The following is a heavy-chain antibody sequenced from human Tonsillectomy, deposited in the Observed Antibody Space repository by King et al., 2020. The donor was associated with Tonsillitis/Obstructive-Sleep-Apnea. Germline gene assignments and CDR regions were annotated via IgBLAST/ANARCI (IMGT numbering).Heavy chain of an antibody. Sequence: VQLQQWGAGLLKSSETLSLTCAVYGGSFSGYYWSWIRQPPGKGLEWIGEINHSGSTKYNPSHKSRVTISVDTSTNQFSLKLSSVTAADTAVYYCARESSITMIVLSDAFDIWGQGTRVTVSS. J-gene: IGHJ3*02. CDR3: ARESSITMIVLSDAFDI. V-gene: IGHV4-34*01. CDR1: GGSFSGYY. CDR2: INHSGST. D-gene: IGHD3-22*01.